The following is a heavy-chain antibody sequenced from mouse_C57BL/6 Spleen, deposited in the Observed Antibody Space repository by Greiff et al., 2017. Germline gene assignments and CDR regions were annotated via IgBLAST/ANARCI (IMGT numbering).Heavy chain of an antibody. CDR3: ERGLRDYFDY. J-gene: IGHJ2*01. V-gene: IGHV1-61*01. Sequence: QVQLQQPGAELVRPGSSVKLSCKASGYTFTSYWMDWVKQRPGQGLEWIGNIYPSDSETHYNPKFKDKATLTVDKSSSTAYMQLSSLTSEDSAGNYCERGLRDYFDYWGQGTTLTVSS. CDR2: IYPSDSET. D-gene: IGHD1-1*01. CDR1: GYTFTSYW.